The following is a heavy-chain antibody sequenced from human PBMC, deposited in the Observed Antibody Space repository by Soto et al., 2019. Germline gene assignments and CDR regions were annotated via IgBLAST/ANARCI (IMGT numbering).Heavy chain of an antibody. V-gene: IGHV3-48*01. CDR2: ISSSSSTI. CDR1: GFTFSNYK. D-gene: IGHD6-13*01. Sequence: EVHLVESGGGLVQPGGSLRLSCAASGFTFSNYKMNWVRQAPGKGLEWVSHISSSSSTIYYADSVKGRLTISRDNAKNSLYLQMSGLSAEDTAVYYCARVYGGDSSSWNYFYYMDVWGKGTTVTVSS. CDR3: ARVYGGDSSSWNYFYYMDV. J-gene: IGHJ6*03.